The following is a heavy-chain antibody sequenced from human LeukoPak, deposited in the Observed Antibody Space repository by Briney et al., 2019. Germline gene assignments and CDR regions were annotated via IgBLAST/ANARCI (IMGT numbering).Heavy chain of an antibody. J-gene: IGHJ5*02. CDR1: GFTFSSYG. CDR3: AKHISDYYGSGSYYGNWFDP. D-gene: IGHD3-10*01. CDR2: ISGSGGST. V-gene: IGHV3-23*01. Sequence: GGTLRLSCAASGFTFSSYGMSWVRQAPGKGLEWVSAISGSGGSTYYADSVKGRFTISRDNSKNTLYLQMNSLRAEDTAVYYCAKHISDYYGSGSYYGNWFDPWGQGTLVTVSS.